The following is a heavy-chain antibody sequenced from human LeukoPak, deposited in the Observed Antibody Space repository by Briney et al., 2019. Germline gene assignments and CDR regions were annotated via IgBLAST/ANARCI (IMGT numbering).Heavy chain of an antibody. Sequence: GGSLRLSCAASGFTFSNAWMSWVRQAPGKGLEWVGRIKSKTDGGTTDYAAPVKGRFTISRDDSKNTLYLQMNSLKTEDTAVYYCTTIAAAGLHHFDYWGQGTLVTVSS. D-gene: IGHD6-13*01. J-gene: IGHJ4*02. CDR1: GFTFSNAW. CDR2: IKSKTDGGTT. CDR3: TTIAAAGLHHFDY. V-gene: IGHV3-15*01.